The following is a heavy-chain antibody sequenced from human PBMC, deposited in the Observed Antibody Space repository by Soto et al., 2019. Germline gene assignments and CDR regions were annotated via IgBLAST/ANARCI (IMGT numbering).Heavy chain of an antibody. CDR3: AKDLGSEEAERSMDV. Sequence: QVQLVESGGGVVQPGRSLRLSCAASGFTFSSYGMHWVRQAPGKGLEWVAVISYDGSNKYYADSVKGRFTISRDNSKNTLYLQMNSLRAEDTAVYYYAKDLGSEEAERSMDVWGQGTTVTVSS. V-gene: IGHV3-30*18. J-gene: IGHJ6*02. CDR1: GFTFSSYG. D-gene: IGHD1-26*01. CDR2: ISYDGSNK.